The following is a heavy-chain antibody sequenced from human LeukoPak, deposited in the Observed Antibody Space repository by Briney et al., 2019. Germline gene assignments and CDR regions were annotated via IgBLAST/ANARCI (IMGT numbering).Heavy chain of an antibody. V-gene: IGHV1-2*04. D-gene: IGHD3-10*01. Sequence: ASVKVSCKASGYTFTGYYMHWVRQAPGQGLEWMGWISPNSGGTNYAQKFQGWVTMTRDTSISTAYMELSRLRSDDPAVHYCARDERGFDYWGQGTLVTVSS. J-gene: IGHJ4*02. CDR2: ISPNSGGT. CDR1: GYTFTGYY. CDR3: ARDERGFDY.